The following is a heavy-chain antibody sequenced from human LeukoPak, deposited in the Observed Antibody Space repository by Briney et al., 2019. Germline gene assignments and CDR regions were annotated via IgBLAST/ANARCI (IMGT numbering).Heavy chain of an antibody. CDR2: IYTSGST. D-gene: IGHD2-21*02. CDR3: ARAGDYCGGDCSREQLDY. J-gene: IGHJ4*02. CDR1: GGSISSYY. Sequence: SETLSLTCTVSGGSISSYYWSWIRQPAGKGLEWIGRIYTSGSTNYNPSLRSRVTMSVDTSKNQFSLKLSSVTAADTAVYYCARAGDYCGGDCSREQLDYWGQGTLVTVSS. V-gene: IGHV4-4*07.